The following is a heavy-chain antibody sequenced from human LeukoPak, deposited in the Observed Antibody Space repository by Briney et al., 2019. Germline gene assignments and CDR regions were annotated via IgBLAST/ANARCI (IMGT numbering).Heavy chain of an antibody. D-gene: IGHD1-26*01. V-gene: IGHV4-38-2*02. CDR3: AREENGISVYY. Sequence: SETLSLTCAVSGYSISSGYYWGWIRRPPGKGLEWIGSIYHSGSTYYNPSLKSRVTISVDTSKNQFSLKLSSVTAADTAVYYCAREENGISVYYWGQGTLVTVSS. CDR2: IYHSGST. CDR1: GYSISSGYY. J-gene: IGHJ4*02.